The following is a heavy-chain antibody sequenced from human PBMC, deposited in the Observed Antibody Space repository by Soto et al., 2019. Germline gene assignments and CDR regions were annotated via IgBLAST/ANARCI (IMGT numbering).Heavy chain of an antibody. Sequence: QVQLVQSGAEVKKPGSSVKVSCKASGGTFSSYAISWVRQAPGQGLEWMGGIIPIFGTANYAQKLQGRVTTTADESTSTAYMELSSLRSEDTAVYYCAKDSGNDYVWGSYRSTTFDYWGQGTLVTVSS. J-gene: IGHJ4*02. CDR1: GGTFSSYA. V-gene: IGHV1-69*12. CDR2: IIPIFGTA. CDR3: AKDSGNDYVWGSYRSTTFDY. D-gene: IGHD3-16*02.